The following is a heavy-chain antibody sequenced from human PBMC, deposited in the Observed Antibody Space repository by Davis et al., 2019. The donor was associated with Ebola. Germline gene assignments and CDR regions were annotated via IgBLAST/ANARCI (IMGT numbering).Heavy chain of an antibody. V-gene: IGHV1-46*01. CDR1: GYTFTNYY. D-gene: IGHD3-16*02. Sequence: ASVKVSCKTSGYTFTNYYIHWVRQAPGQGLEWMGIINPSGGSTTFAQEFQGRVTMTRDTSTNTVYMELSSLRSEDTAIYFCARDYSLITTFGGVFAFWGQGTLVTVSS. CDR3: ARDYSLITTFGGVFAF. CDR2: INPSGGST. J-gene: IGHJ4*02.